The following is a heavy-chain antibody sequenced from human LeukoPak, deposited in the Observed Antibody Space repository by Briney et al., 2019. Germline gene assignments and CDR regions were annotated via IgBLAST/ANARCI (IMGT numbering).Heavy chain of an antibody. CDR2: ITWNSGSI. V-gene: IGHV3-9*01. J-gene: IGHJ4*02. CDR3: AREDGPIDY. Sequence: GGSLRLSCAASGFTFDDYAMHWVRQAPGKGLEWVSGITWNSGSIDYADSVKGRFTISRDNAKNSLYLQMNSLRAEDTAVYYCAREDGPIDYWGQGTLVTVSS. D-gene: IGHD4/OR15-4a*01. CDR1: GFTFDDYA.